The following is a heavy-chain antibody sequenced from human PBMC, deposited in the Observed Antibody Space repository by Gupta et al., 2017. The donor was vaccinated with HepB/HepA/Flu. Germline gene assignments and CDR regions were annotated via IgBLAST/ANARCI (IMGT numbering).Heavy chain of an antibody. CDR1: GFTFSSYG. J-gene: IGHJ6*03. Sequence: QVQLVESGGGVVQPGRSLRLSCAASGFTFSSYGMHWVRQAPGKGLEWVAVIWYDGSNKYYADAGKGRFTISRDNSKNTLYLQMNSLRAEDTAVYYCARAGPGIYYNYMDVWGKWNTVTVSS. V-gene: IGHV3-33*01. CDR2: IWYDGSNK. CDR3: ARAGPGIYYNYMDV.